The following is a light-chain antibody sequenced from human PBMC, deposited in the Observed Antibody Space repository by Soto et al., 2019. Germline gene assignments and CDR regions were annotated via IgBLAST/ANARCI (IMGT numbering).Light chain of an antibody. CDR1: QSINNNF. J-gene: IGKJ1*01. CDR3: QQYTNLPRT. CDR2: RVS. V-gene: IGKV3-20*01. Sequence: EVVLTKSPDTLSLSPGETATLSCRASQSINNNFLAWYQQRPGQAPRLLIFRVSTRASGIPDRFRGSGSGTDFTLTITRLEPEDFALYYCQQYTNLPRTFGQGTKVEIK.